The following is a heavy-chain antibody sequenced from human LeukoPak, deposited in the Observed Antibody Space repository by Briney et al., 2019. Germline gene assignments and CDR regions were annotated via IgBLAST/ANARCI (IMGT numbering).Heavy chain of an antibody. CDR2: ISAYNGNT. Sequence: GASVKVSCKASGYTFTSYGISWVRQAPGQGLEWMGWISAYNGNTNYAQKLQGRVTMTTDTSTSTAYMELSSLRSEDTAVYYCARTPPVRYEYYYYMDVWGKGTTVTISS. J-gene: IGHJ6*03. D-gene: IGHD1-14*01. CDR3: ARTPPVRYEYYYYMDV. CDR1: GYTFTSYG. V-gene: IGHV1-18*01.